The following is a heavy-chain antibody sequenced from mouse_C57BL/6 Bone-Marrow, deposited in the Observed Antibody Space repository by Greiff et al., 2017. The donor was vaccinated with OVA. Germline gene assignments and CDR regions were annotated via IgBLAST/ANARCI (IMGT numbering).Heavy chain of an antibody. J-gene: IGHJ4*01. CDR3: ASGGYDYDEGWAMDY. V-gene: IGHV1-18*01. CDR1: GYTFTDYN. CDR2: INPNNGGT. D-gene: IGHD2-4*01. Sequence: EVQLQESGPELVKPGASVKIPCKASGYTFTDYNMDWVKQSHGKSLEWIGDINPNNGGTIYNQKFKGKATLTVDKSSSTAYMELRSLTSEDTAVYYCASGGYDYDEGWAMDYWGQGTSVTVSS.